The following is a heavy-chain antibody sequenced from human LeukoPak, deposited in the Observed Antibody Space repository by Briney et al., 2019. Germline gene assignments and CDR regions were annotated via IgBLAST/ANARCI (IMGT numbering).Heavy chain of an antibody. CDR3: AKGGKGVSAVYFDY. J-gene: IGHJ4*02. CDR1: GFVVNDNY. CDR2: VSGSGGST. V-gene: IGHV3-23*01. Sequence: GGSLRLSCAASGFVVNDNYMTWVRQAPGKGLEWVSNVSGSGGSTNYADSVKGRFTISRDNSKNTLYLQMNNLRAEDTAVYYCAKGGKGVSAVYFDYWGQGTLVTVSS. D-gene: IGHD2-2*01.